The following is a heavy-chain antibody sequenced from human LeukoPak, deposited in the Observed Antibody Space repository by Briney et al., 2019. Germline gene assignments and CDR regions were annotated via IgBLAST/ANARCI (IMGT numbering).Heavy chain of an antibody. D-gene: IGHD3-22*01. Sequence: SETLSLTCAVSGGSISSSNWWSWVRQPPGKGLEWIGEIYHSGSTNYNPSLKSRVTISVDTSKNQFSLKLSSVTAADTAVYYCARSGYYDSSGYSYYFDYWGQGTLVTVSS. V-gene: IGHV4-4*02. CDR2: IYHSGST. J-gene: IGHJ4*02. CDR1: GGSISSSNW. CDR3: ARSGYYDSSGYSYYFDY.